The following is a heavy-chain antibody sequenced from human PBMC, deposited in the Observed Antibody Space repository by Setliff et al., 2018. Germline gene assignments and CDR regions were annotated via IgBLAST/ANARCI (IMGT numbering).Heavy chain of an antibody. CDR2: LNQEGSAK. CDR3: ARHRGRPSSGTCFDY. D-gene: IGHD1-1*01. CDR1: GFTFRSFW. J-gene: IGHJ4*02. V-gene: IGHV3-7*01. Sequence: PGGSLRLSCAASGFTFRSFWMGWVRQAPGKGLEYVANLNQEGSAKFYVDSVKGRFTISRDNAKNSLSLQMNSLRAEDTAVYYCARHRGRPSSGTCFDYWGQGTPVAVSS.